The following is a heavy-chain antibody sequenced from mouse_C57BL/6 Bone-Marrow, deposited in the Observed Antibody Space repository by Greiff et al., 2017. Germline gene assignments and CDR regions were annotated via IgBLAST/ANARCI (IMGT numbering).Heavy chain of an antibody. CDR3: AREGRDSFAY. CDR1: GYTFTSYW. D-gene: IGHD3-3*01. V-gene: IGHV1-69*01. CDR2: IDPSDSYT. Sequence: VQLQQPGAELVMPGASVKLSCKASGYTFTSYWMHWVKQRPGQGLEWIGEIDPSDSYTNYNQKFKGKSTLTVDKSSSTAYMQLSSLTSEYAAVYCCAREGRDSFAYWGQGTLVTVSA. J-gene: IGHJ3*01.